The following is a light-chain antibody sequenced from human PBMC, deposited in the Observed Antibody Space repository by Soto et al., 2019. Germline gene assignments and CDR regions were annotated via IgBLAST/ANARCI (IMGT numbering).Light chain of an antibody. CDR3: QPGYDTPMP. CDR1: ETISHY. Sequence: IHMTQSPSSLSASVGDRVTITCRASETISHYLNWYQQKPGKAPKLLIYGASKLESGVPSRFSGSGSGTDFTLTITSLHTVDFATSSSQPGYDTPMPVGQGIRMEI. J-gene: IGKJ5*01. CDR2: GAS. V-gene: IGKV1-39*01.